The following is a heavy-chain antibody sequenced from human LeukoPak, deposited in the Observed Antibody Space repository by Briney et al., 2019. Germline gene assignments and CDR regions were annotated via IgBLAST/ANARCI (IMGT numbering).Heavy chain of an antibody. D-gene: IGHD3-10*01. Sequence: GGSLSLSCAARGFTFSRYGMSWVRQAPGKGLEWVANIKQDGSEKYYVDSVKGRFTISRDNAKNSLYLQMNSLRAEDTAVYYCARVSLLWFGEGVSGMDVWGQGTTVTVSS. V-gene: IGHV3-7*01. CDR2: IKQDGSEK. CDR3: ARVSLLWFGEGVSGMDV. J-gene: IGHJ6*02. CDR1: GFTFSRYG.